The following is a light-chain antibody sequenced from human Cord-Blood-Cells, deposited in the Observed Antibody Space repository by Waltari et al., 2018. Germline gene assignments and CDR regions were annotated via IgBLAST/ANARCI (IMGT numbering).Light chain of an antibody. Sequence: QSALTQPASVSGSPGQSITISCTGTSSDVGGYNYVSWYQQHPGKAPKLMIYDVSNRPSGVSKRFSGSKSGNTASLTISGLQAEDEADYYCSSYISSSTLVVFGGGTKLTVL. V-gene: IGLV2-14*01. J-gene: IGLJ2*01. CDR1: SSDVGGYNY. CDR3: SSYISSSTLVV. CDR2: DVS.